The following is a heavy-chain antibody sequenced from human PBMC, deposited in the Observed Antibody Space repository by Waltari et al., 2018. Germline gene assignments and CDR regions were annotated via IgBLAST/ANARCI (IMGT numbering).Heavy chain of an antibody. V-gene: IGHV3-23*01. Sequence: EVQLLESGGGLLQPGGSLRLSCAASAFTFSSYAMSWVRQAPGKGLEWVSAISGSGGSKYYADSVKGRFTISRDNSKNTLYLQMNSLRAEDTAVYYCARSGTEYYDILTGPPYFDYRGQGTLVTVSS. CDR2: ISGSGGSK. CDR3: ARSGTEYYDILTGPPYFDY. J-gene: IGHJ4*02. CDR1: AFTFSSYA. D-gene: IGHD3-9*01.